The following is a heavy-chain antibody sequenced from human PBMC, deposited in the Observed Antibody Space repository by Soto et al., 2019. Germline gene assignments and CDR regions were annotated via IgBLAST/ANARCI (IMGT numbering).Heavy chain of an antibody. V-gene: IGHV3-30*18. CDR3: AKDHHRDYANCREV. D-gene: IGHD4-17*01. CDR1: GFTLSNYA. J-gene: IGHJ4*02. CDR2: ISYDGRDT. Sequence: QAQLVESGGGVVQPGRSLRLSCEASGFTLSNYAMHWVRQAPGKGLQWVAVISYDGRDTHYADPVKGRFTISRDNSNSTVWLQMSSLRSDDTAVYYCAKDHHRDYANCREVWGQGTLVAVSS.